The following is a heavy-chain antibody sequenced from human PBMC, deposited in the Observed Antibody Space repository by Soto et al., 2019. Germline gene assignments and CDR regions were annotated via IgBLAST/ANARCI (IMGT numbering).Heavy chain of an antibody. CDR3: AASIFYYGMDV. V-gene: IGHV5-51*01. Sequence: PGESLKIPLKGSGYTVPNYWIGWVRQMPGQGLEWVGIIDPGDSDTKYNPSSPDEVTISTDKSITTTYLRWTSLKASDTAVLDWAASIFYYGMDVWGQGTT. CDR1: GYTVPNYW. CDR2: IDPGDSDT. J-gene: IGHJ6*02.